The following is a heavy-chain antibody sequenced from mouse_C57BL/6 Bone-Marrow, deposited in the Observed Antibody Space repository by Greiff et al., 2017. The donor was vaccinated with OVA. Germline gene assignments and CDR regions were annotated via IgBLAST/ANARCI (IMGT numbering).Heavy chain of an antibody. Sequence: EVKLQESGAELVRPGASVKLSCTASGFNIKDDYMHWVKQRPEQGLEWIGWIDPENGDTEYASKFQGKATITADTSSNTAYLQLSSLTSEDTAVYYCTTLYGNSAWFAYWGQGTLVTVSA. CDR2: IDPENGDT. CDR3: TTLYGNSAWFAY. CDR1: GFNIKDDY. J-gene: IGHJ3*01. D-gene: IGHD2-1*01. V-gene: IGHV14-4*01.